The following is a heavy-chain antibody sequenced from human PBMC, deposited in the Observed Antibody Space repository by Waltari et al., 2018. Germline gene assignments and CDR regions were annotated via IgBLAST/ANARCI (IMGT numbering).Heavy chain of an antibody. J-gene: IGHJ3*02. Sequence: EVQLVESGGGLVKPGGSLRLSCAASGFTFSSYSMNWVRQAPGKGLEWVSSISSSSSDIYYADSVKGRFTISRDNAKNSLYLQMNSLRAEDTAVYYCARASDGLSGAFDIWGQGTMVTVSS. V-gene: IGHV3-21*01. CDR2: ISSSSSDI. CDR1: GFTFSSYS. CDR3: ARASDGLSGAFDI.